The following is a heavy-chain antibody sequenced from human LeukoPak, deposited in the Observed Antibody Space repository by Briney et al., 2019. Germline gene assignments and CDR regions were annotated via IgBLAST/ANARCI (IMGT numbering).Heavy chain of an antibody. CDR1: GFSFSSYA. CDR2: ISYDGSDK. Sequence: GGSLRLSCEGSGFSFSSYAMHWVRQAPGKGLEWVAFISYDGSDKFYADSVKGRFTISRDNSKNTLYLQMNSLRTEVTAVYYCAKETNAFDMWGRGTMVTVSS. J-gene: IGHJ3*02. V-gene: IGHV3-30*18. CDR3: AKETNAFDM.